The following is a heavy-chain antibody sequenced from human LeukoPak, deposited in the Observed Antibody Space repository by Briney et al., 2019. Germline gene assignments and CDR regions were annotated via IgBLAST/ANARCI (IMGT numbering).Heavy chain of an antibody. Sequence: GGSLRLSCVGSGFTFSDYYMSWIRQAPGKGLEWVSYVSNDSDDTYYVDSVRGRVTISRDNAKKTLYLQISSLRAVDTAVYYFAGRDWVYGAVRAFDIWGQGTLVTVSS. CDR1: GFTFSDYY. CDR2: VSNDSDDT. D-gene: IGHD3-3*01. V-gene: IGHV3-11*03. CDR3: AGRDWVYGAVRAFDI. J-gene: IGHJ3*02.